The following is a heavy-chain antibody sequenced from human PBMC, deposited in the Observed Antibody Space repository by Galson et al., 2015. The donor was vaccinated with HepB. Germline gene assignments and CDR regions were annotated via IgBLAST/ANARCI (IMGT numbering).Heavy chain of an antibody. CDR2: ISSGSFTI. CDR3: ATLAPDDY. CDR1: GFTFSSYS. V-gene: IGHV3-48*02. D-gene: IGHD3-3*02. Sequence: SLRLSCAASGFTFSSYSMNWVRQAPGKGLEWVSYISSGSFTISYADSVKGRVTISRDNAKNSLYLQMNSLRDEDTAVYYCATLAPDDYWGQGTLVTVSS. J-gene: IGHJ4*02.